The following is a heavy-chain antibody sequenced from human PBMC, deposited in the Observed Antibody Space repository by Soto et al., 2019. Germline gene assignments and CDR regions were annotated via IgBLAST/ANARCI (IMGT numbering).Heavy chain of an antibody. Sequence: GGSLRLSCAASGFTFSDYYMSWIRQAPGKGLEWVSYISSSGSTIYYADSVKGRFTISRDNAKNSLYLQMNSLRAEDTAVYYCARAPGYCSGGSCFGGYYYYYMDVWGKGTTVTVSS. CDR1: GFTFSDYY. CDR3: ARAPGYCSGGSCFGGYYYYYMDV. J-gene: IGHJ6*03. CDR2: ISSSGSTI. D-gene: IGHD2-15*01. V-gene: IGHV3-11*01.